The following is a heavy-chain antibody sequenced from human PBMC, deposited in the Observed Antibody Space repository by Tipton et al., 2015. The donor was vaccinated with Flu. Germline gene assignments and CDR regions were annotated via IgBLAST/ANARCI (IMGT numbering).Heavy chain of an antibody. D-gene: IGHD3-10*01. Sequence: TLSLTCTVSGGSISSGGYYWSWIRQHPGKGLEWIGYIYYSGSTHYNPSLKSRVTISVDTSKNHFSLKLSSVTAADTAVYYCARDAGRGEAFDIWGQGTMVTVSS. J-gene: IGHJ3*02. CDR2: IYYSGST. CDR1: GGSISSGGYY. CDR3: ARDAGRGEAFDI. V-gene: IGHV4-31*03.